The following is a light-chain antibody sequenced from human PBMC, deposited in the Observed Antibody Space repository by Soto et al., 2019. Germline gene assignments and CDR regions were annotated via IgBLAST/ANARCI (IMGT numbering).Light chain of an antibody. J-gene: IGLJ1*01. CDR1: TIGGNS. Sequence: SYALTQPPSVSVAPGQTARISRGGKTIGGNSVSWYQPKPGQPPVLVVYDDGDRPSGIPDRFSGSTSGDTASLTIRRVEAGDEADYYCHVWDSSSDHYVFGTGTKVTVL. CDR3: HVWDSSSDHYV. CDR2: DDG. V-gene: IGLV3-21*02.